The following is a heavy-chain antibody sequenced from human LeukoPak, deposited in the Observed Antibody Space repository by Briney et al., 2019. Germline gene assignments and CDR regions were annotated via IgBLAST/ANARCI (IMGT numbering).Heavy chain of an antibody. Sequence: PGVSLRLSCAASGFIFNNEWMDWVRQAPGKGLEWAANIRADGTEKYYVDSVKGRFTISRDNAKNSLYLQLNSLRVEDTAVYYCSRRLDYWGQGTLVTVSS. V-gene: IGHV3-7*03. CDR2: IRADGTEK. CDR1: GFIFNNEW. CDR3: SRRLDY. J-gene: IGHJ4*02.